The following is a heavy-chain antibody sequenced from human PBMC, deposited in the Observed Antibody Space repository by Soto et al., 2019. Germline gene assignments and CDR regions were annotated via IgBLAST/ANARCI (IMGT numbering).Heavy chain of an antibody. D-gene: IGHD2-21*02. CDR2: IVVGSGNT. CDR3: AAADCGGACYRDYYYGMDV. J-gene: IGHJ6*04. Sequence: SVKVSCKASGFTFTSSAVQWVRQARGQRLEWIGWIVVGSGNTNYAQKFQERVTITRDMSTSTAYMELSSLRSEDTAVYYSAAADCGGACYRDYYYGMDVWGKGTRVTASS. CDR1: GFTFTSSA. V-gene: IGHV1-58*01.